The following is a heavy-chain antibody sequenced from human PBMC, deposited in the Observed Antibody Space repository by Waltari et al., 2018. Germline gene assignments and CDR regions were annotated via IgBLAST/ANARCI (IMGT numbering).Heavy chain of an antibody. Sequence: QLQLQESGPGLVKPSETLSLTCTVSGGSISSSSYYWGWIRQPPGKGLEWIGSIYYSGSTYYNPSLKSRVTISVDTSKNQFSLKLSSVTAADTAVYYCARVLRLRGGAFDIWGQGTMVTVSS. CDR2: IYYSGST. J-gene: IGHJ3*02. CDR1: GGSISSSSYY. CDR3: ARVLRLRGGAFDI. V-gene: IGHV4-39*01. D-gene: IGHD3-3*01.